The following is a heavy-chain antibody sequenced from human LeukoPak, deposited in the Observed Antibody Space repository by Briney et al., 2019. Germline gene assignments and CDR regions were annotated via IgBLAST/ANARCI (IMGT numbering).Heavy chain of an antibody. D-gene: IGHD2-2*03. CDR2: ISSSSSYI. Sequence: PGGSLRLSCAPSGFTFSSYSVNWVRQAPGKGREWVSSISSSSSYIYYADSVKGRFTISRDNAKNSLYLQMNSLRAEDTGVYYCAREMDIVVVPAANAFDIWGQGTMVTVSS. V-gene: IGHV3-21*01. CDR3: AREMDIVVVPAANAFDI. J-gene: IGHJ3*02. CDR1: GFTFSSYS.